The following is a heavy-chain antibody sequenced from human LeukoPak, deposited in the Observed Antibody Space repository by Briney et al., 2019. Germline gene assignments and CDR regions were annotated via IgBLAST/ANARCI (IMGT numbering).Heavy chain of an antibody. J-gene: IGHJ4*02. D-gene: IGHD6-13*01. CDR2: ISSSSSYI. CDR3: ARSSSSWYGVFDY. V-gene: IGHV3-21*01. CDR1: GFTFSSYS. Sequence: PGGSLRLSCAASGFTFSSYSMNWVRQAPGKGLEWVSSISSSSSYIYYADSVKGRFTISRDNAKNSLYLQMNSLRAEDTAVYYCARSSSSWYGVFDYWGQGTLVTVSS.